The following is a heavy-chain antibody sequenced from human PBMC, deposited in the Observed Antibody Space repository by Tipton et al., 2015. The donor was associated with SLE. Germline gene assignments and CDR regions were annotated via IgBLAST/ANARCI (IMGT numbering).Heavy chain of an antibody. CDR1: GGSISSHY. Sequence: TLSLTCTVSGGSISSHYWSWIRQPAGKGLEWIGHIYTSGSTNYNPSLKSRVTISVDTSKNQFSLKLSSVTAADTAVYYCARSSSYYYGMDVWGQGTTVTVSS. CDR2: IYTSGST. V-gene: IGHV4-4*07. J-gene: IGHJ6*02. CDR3: ARSSSYYYGMDV. D-gene: IGHD6-13*01.